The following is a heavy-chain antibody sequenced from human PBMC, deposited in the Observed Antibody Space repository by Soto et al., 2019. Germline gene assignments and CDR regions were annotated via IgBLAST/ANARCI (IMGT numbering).Heavy chain of an antibody. CDR1: GGSFSSSSYY. Sequence: SETLSLTCAVHGGSFSSSSYYWGWIRQPPGKGLEWIGSIYYSGSTYYNPSLKSRVTISVDTSKNQFSLKLSSVTAADTAVYYCARHYYYGSGSYYNAYDYWGQGTLVTVSS. CDR2: IYYSGST. V-gene: IGHV4-39*01. CDR3: ARHYYYGSGSYYNAYDY. D-gene: IGHD3-10*01. J-gene: IGHJ4*02.